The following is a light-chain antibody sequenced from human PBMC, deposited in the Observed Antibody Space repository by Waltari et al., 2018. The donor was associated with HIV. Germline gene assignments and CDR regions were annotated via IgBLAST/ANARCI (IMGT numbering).Light chain of an antibody. CDR1: RCDVSAYDY. CDR2: DVN. CDR3: SSYTTSSTYV. V-gene: IGLV2-14*03. J-gene: IGLJ1*01. Sequence: SALTKPASVSGSPGQSITIYSTDTRCDVSAYDYVSWYQQHPGKAPTLMIYDVNNRPSGVSHRFSGSKSATTASRTISWLQAEDEADYYCSSYTTSSTYVFGTGTKVTVL.